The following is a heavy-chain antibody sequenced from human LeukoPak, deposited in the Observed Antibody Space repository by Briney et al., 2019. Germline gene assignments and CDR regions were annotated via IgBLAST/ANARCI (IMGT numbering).Heavy chain of an antibody. D-gene: IGHD3-10*01. V-gene: IGHV4-4*02. CDR3: ASGGLMVRESGANPFYFDY. Sequence: SETLSLTRGVSGGSITNTNWWSWVRQPPGQGLEWIGEISLTGLTHYNPSLKSRVTISVDTSKNLFSLELSSVTAADTAVYYCASGGLMVRESGANPFYFDYWGLGTLVTVSS. J-gene: IGHJ4*02. CDR2: ISLTGLT. CDR1: GGSITNTNW.